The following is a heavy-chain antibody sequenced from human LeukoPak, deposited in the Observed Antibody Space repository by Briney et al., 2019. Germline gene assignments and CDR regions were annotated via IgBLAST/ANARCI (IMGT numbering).Heavy chain of an antibody. Sequence: SETLSLTCTVSGGSISSSSYYWGWIRQPPGKGLEWIGSIYYSGSTYYNPSLKSRVTISVDTSKNQFSLKLSPVPAADTAVYYCARQYIVATIIDYWGQGTLVTVSS. D-gene: IGHD5-12*01. V-gene: IGHV4-39*01. J-gene: IGHJ4*02. CDR1: GGSISSSSYY. CDR2: IYYSGST. CDR3: ARQYIVATIIDY.